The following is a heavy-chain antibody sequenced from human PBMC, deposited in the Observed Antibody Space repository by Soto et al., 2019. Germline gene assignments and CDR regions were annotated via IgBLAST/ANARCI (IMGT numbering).Heavy chain of an antibody. D-gene: IGHD3-3*01. CDR3: ARRRISTFGPNLDYYYGMEV. J-gene: IGHJ6*02. CDR1: GASVSSNSAA. CDR2: TYYRSKWYN. V-gene: IGHV6-1*01. Sequence: SQTLSLTCAISGASVSSNSAAWKWIRQSPSRGLEWLGRTYYRSKWYNDYAVTVKSRITINPDTSKNQFSLQLNSVTPEDTAVYYCARRRISTFGPNLDYYYGMEVWGQGTSVTVSS.